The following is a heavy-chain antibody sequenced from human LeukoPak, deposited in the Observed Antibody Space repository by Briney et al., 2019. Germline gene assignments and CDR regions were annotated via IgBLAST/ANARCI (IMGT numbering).Heavy chain of an antibody. Sequence: GGSLRLSCAASGFTVSSNYMSWVRQAPGKGLEWVANIKQDGSEKYYVDSVKGRFTISRDNAKNSLYLQMNSLRAEDTAVYYCARDWIAVAGFDYWGQGTLVTVSS. CDR1: GFTVSSNY. J-gene: IGHJ4*02. V-gene: IGHV3-7*01. CDR2: IKQDGSEK. CDR3: ARDWIAVAGFDY. D-gene: IGHD6-19*01.